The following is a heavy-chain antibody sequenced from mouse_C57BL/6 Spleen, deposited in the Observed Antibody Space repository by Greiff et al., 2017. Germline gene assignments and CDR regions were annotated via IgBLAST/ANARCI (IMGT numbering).Heavy chain of an antibody. CDR3: ARTPYYSNEGDY. J-gene: IGHJ2*01. V-gene: IGHV5-17*01. D-gene: IGHD2-5*01. CDR2: ISSGSSTI. CDR1: GFTFSDYG. Sequence: DVMLVESGGGLVKPGGSLKLSCAASGFTFSDYGMHWVRQAPEKGLEWVAYISSGSSTIYYADTVKGRFTISRDNAKNTLFLQMTSLRSEDTAMYYCARTPYYSNEGDYWGQGTTLTVSS.